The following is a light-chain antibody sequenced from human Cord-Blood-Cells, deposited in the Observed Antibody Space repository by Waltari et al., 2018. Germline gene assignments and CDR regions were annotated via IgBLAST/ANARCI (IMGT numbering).Light chain of an antibody. J-gene: IGKJ2*01. CDR3: QQYYSTPPT. V-gene: IGKV4-1*01. CDR2: WAS. Sequence: DIVMTQSPDSLAVSLCERATITCKSSQSVLYSSNNKNYLAWYQQKPGQPPKLLIYWASTRESGVPDRFSGSGSGTDFTLTISSLQAEDVAVYYCQQYYSTPPTFGQGTKLEIK. CDR1: QSVLYSSNNKNY.